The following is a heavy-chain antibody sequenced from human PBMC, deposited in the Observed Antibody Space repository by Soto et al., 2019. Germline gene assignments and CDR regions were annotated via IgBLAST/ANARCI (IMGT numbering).Heavy chain of an antibody. J-gene: IGHJ5*02. CDR1: GGTFSSYA. CDR3: ARGTPVDTAMARNWFDP. D-gene: IGHD5-18*01. V-gene: IGHV1-69*06. CDR2: IIPIFGTA. Sequence: SVKVSCKASGGTFSSYAISWVRQAPGQGLEWMGGIIPIFGTANYAQKFQGRVTITADKSTSTAYTELSSLRSEDTAVYYCARGTPVDTAMARNWFDPWGQGTLVTVSS.